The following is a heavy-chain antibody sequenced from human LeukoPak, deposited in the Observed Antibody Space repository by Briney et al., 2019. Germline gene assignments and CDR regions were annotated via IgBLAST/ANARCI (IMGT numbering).Heavy chain of an antibody. V-gene: IGHV3-21*01. D-gene: IGHD1-14*01. CDR3: ATETIGRHYDY. Sequence: GGSLRLSCAASGFTFSSCGFNWVRQAPGKGLEWVSSIGPTGTDRYYADSVRGRFTISRDNAKNSMYLQMDSLRDEDTAVYYCATETIGRHYDYWGQGTPLTVSS. CDR1: GFTFSSCG. CDR2: IGPTGTDR. J-gene: IGHJ4*02.